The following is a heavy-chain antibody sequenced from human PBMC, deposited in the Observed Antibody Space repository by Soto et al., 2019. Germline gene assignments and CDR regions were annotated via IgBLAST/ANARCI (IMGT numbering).Heavy chain of an antibody. CDR3: ARGASRYSSASGWFDP. V-gene: IGHV1-18*01. CDR2: ISAYNGNK. J-gene: IGHJ5*02. D-gene: IGHD6-25*01. CDR1: GYTFTSYG. Sequence: ASVKVSCKASGYTFTSYGISWVRQAPGQGLEWMGWISAYNGNKNYAQKLQGRVTMTTDTSTSTAYMGLRSRGSDDTAVDYCARGASRYSSASGWFDPWGQGTLVTVSS.